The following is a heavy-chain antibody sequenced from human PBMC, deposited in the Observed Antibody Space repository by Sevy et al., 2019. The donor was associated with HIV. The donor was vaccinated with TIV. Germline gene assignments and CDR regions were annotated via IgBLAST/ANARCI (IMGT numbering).Heavy chain of an antibody. V-gene: IGHV3-66*01. CDR1: GFTVSSNY. CDR3: VREAFCSGATCYRPY. CDR2: FYINGNT. J-gene: IGHJ4*02. Sequence: GGSLRLSCAASGFTVSSNYMSWVRQAPGKGLEWVSIFYINGNTYYSDSVKGRFIISRDTSQNTVFLHMNSLRAEDTAVYYCVREAFCSGATCYRPYWGQGTLVTVSS. D-gene: IGHD6-25*01.